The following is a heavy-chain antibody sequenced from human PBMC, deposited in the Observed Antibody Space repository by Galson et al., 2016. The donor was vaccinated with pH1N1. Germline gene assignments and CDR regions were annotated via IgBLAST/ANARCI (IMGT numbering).Heavy chain of an antibody. V-gene: IGHV1-46*04. J-gene: IGHJ3*01. CDR2: IDPSTGGT. D-gene: IGHD3-10*01. CDR1: GYIFTKYY. CDR3: ATFSGPARQIWFRGAFDV. Sequence: VSCKASGYIFTKYYMHWVRQAPAQGLEWMGVIDPSTGGTTYSAKLQGRLTITSDTSTSTVDMQFNDLRPEDTAIYFCATFSGPARQIWFRGAFDVWGQGTKVTISS.